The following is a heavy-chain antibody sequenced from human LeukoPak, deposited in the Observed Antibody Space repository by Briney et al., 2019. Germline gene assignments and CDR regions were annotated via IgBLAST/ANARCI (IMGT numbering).Heavy chain of an antibody. CDR3: ARVGYYDSSGYYQPSVDY. J-gene: IGHJ4*02. CDR2: IYYSGST. Sequence: SETLFLTCTVSGGSTSSSSYYWGWIRQPPGKGLEWIGSIYYSGSTYYNPSLKSRVTISVDTSKNQFSLKLSSVTAADTAVYYCARVGYYDSSGYYQPSVDYWGQGTLVTVSS. V-gene: IGHV4-39*07. D-gene: IGHD3-22*01. CDR1: GGSTSSSSYY.